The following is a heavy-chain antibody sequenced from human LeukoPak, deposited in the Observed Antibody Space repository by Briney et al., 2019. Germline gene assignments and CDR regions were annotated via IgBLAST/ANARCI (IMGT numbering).Heavy chain of an antibody. V-gene: IGHV4-59*01. CDR2: IYDSGSA. CDR1: GGSISHSY. J-gene: IGHJ4*02. CDR3: ATGPGSLAGGFDS. Sequence: SETLSLPCAVSGGSISHSYWSWIWQPPEKGLEYIGYIYDSGSANYNPSLKSRVPISLDTSTNQFSPKLSSVTAADTAVYYCATGPGSLAGGFDSCGQG. D-gene: IGHD3-10*01.